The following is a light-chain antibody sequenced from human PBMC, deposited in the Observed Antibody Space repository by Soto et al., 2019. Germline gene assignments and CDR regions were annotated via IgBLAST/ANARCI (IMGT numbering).Light chain of an antibody. V-gene: IGKV3D-20*02. Sequence: DIVLTQSPGTLSLSPGERATLSCRASQRLPSDYLAWYQQKPGQAPRLLIYVASSRATGIPDRFSGSGSGTDFTLSISRLEPEDFAVYYCQQRSNSPPWTFGPGTRVDL. CDR3: QQRSNSPPWT. CDR2: VAS. J-gene: IGKJ3*01. CDR1: QRLPSDY.